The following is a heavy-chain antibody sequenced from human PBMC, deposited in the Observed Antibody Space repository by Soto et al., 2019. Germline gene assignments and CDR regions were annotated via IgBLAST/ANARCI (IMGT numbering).Heavy chain of an antibody. D-gene: IGHD1-1*01. CDR1: GYTLTNYG. CDR2: ISGHNGNT. Sequence: QVQLVQSGDEVKKTGASVKVSCRASGYTLTNYGISWVRQAPGQGLFWMGWISGHNGNTRYAQNVQGRLTLTIDTSTNTAYMELMSLKIDDTAMYSCVRDWQLSPWGQGTLVTVSS. V-gene: IGHV1-18*01. J-gene: IGHJ5*02. CDR3: VRDWQLSP.